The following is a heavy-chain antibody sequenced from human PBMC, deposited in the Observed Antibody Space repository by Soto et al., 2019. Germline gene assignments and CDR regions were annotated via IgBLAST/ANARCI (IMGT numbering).Heavy chain of an antibody. J-gene: IGHJ4*01. CDR2: IYYSGST. D-gene: IGHD4-17*01. CDR3: ASYTVTKQPQDY. V-gene: IGHV4-30-4*01. Sequence: SETLSLTCPVSGGSISSGDYYWSWIRQPPGKGLEWIGYIYYSGSTYYNPSLKSRVTISVDTSKNQFSLKLSSVTAADTAVYYCASYTVTKQPQDYWGQEPWSPSPQ. CDR1: GGSISSGDYY.